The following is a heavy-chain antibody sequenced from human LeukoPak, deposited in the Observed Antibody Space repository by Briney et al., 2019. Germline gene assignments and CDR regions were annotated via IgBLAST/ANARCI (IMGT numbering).Heavy chain of an antibody. J-gene: IGHJ4*02. CDR2: VYYTGAS. D-gene: IGHD3-10*01. V-gene: IGHV4-39*07. Sequence: PSETLSLTCTVSGGSISSSSYYWGWIRQPPGKGLEWIGSVYYTGASYYNPSLKSRVTISIDTSKNQFSLRLSSVTAADTAMYYCARRGGSGEYDYWGQGTLVTVSS. CDR1: GGSISSSSYY. CDR3: ARRGGSGEYDY.